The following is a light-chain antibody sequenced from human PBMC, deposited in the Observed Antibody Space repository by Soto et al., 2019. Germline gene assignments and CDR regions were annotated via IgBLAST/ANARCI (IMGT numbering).Light chain of an antibody. V-gene: IGKV3-20*01. CDR2: GAS. CDR1: ESVRVNS. Sequence: ENVLTQSPGTLSLSPGETLTLSCRASESVRVNSFAWYHQRTGQAPRLLIHGASNRATGVPERFRGSGSGTDFTLTISRLEPEDFGVYFCQQYGRAPVTFGGGTMVEIK. J-gene: IGKJ4*01. CDR3: QQYGRAPVT.